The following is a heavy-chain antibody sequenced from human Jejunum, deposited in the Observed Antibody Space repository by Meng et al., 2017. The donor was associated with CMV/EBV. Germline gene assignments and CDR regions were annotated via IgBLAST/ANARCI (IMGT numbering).Heavy chain of an antibody. V-gene: IGHV3-21*06. D-gene: IGHD2-2*01. Sequence: NWVRKAPGKGLEWVSSVSSGSGYKYYADAVKGRFTISRDNAKNSLYLQMNSLRAEDTAMYFCARDMCTTTSCYGRLNYYYYAMDVWGQGTTVTVSS. CDR2: VSSGSGYK. CDR3: ARDMCTTTSCYGRLNYYYYAMDV. J-gene: IGHJ6*02.